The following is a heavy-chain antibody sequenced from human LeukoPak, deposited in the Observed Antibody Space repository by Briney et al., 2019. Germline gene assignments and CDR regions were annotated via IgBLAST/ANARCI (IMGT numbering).Heavy chain of an antibody. V-gene: IGHV1-8*02. CDR3: ARGRAAGTVDWFDP. Sequence: GASVKVSCKASGYTFTGYYMHWVRQATGQGLEWMGWMNPNSGNTGYAQKFQGRVTMTRNTSISTAYMELSSLRSEDTAVYYCARGRAAGTVDWFDPWGQGTLVTVSS. CDR2: MNPNSGNT. D-gene: IGHD6-13*01. J-gene: IGHJ5*02. CDR1: GYTFTGYY.